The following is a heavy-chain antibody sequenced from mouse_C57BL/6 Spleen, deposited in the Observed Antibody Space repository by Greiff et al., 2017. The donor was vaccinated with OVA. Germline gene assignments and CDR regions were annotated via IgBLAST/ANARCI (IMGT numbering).Heavy chain of an antibody. CDR2: IYPSDSET. CDR3: ARGGGSGYVDYAMDY. Sequence: QVQLQQPGAELVRPGSSVKLSCKASGYTFTSYWMDWVKQRPGQGLEWIGNIYPSDSETHYNQKFKDKATLTVDKSSSTAYMQLSSLTSEDSAVYYCARGGGSGYVDYAMDYWGQGTSVTVSS. J-gene: IGHJ4*01. CDR1: GYTFTSYW. V-gene: IGHV1-61*01. D-gene: IGHD3-2*02.